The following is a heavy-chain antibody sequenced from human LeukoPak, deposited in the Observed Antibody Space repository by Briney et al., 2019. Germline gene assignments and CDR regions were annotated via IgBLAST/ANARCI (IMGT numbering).Heavy chain of an antibody. CDR2: INSRSNDI. V-gene: IGHV3-21*06. J-gene: IGHJ5*02. CDR1: GFSFSDYS. Sequence: GGSLRLSCVASGFSFSDYSMNWVRQAPGKGLEWVSSINSRSNDIYYADSVKGRFTISRDNAKNSLYLQMNSLRAEDTAVYYCAREGRAYRYSSSWYPTPSWFDPWGQGTLVAVSS. D-gene: IGHD6-13*01. CDR3: AREGRAYRYSSSWYPTPSWFDP.